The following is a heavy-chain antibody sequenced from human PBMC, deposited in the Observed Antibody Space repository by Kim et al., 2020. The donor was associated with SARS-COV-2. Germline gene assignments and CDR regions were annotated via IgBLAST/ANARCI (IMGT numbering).Heavy chain of an antibody. CDR3: ARDWGIWNDVDY. D-gene: IGHD1-1*01. J-gene: IGHJ4*02. V-gene: IGHV3-7*01. Sequence: YYVDSVKGRFTISRDNAKNSLYLQMNSLRAEDTAVYYCARDWGIWNDVDYWGQGTLVTVSS.